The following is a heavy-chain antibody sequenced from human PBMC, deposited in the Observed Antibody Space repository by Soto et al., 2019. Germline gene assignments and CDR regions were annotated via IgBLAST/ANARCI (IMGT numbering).Heavy chain of an antibody. V-gene: IGHV1-2*02. D-gene: IGHD6-19*01. CDR3: ATSSDWSPLLGY. Sequence: ASVKVSCKASQYTFSNYYLHRVRQAPGQRPEWMGWINNGGGTIYAQEFQGRLTMTRDTSITTAYMELSRLSSDDTGFYYCATSSDWSPLLGYWGQGTLVTVSS. J-gene: IGHJ4*02. CDR2: INNGGGT. CDR1: QYTFSNYY.